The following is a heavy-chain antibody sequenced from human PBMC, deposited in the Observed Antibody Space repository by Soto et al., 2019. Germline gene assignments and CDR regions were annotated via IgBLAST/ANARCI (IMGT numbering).Heavy chain of an antibody. CDR2: ISYDEIDK. J-gene: IGHJ4*02. V-gene: IGHV3-30*04. Sequence: GSLRLSCSASGFTFSNYTMHLVRQAPGKGLEWVALISYDEIDKYFADAVKGRFTISRDNSKNTLYLQMDSLRAEDTAVYYCAGRSGSSDYWGRGTLVTVSS. CDR1: GFTFSNYT. CDR3: AGRSGSSDY. D-gene: IGHD3-10*01.